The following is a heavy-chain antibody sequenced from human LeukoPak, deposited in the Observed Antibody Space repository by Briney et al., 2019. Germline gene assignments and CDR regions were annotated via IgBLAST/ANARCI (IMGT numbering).Heavy chain of an antibody. CDR2: ISGSGVST. D-gene: IGHD2-2*01. V-gene: IGHV3-23*01. Sequence: GGSLRLSCVASGFTFSSYAMNWVRQAPGKGLEWVSGISGSGVSTYYADSVKGLFTISRDNSKNTLYLQMNSLRAEDTAVYYCAKDPARFYCSSTSCDNWFDPWGQGTLVTVSS. CDR1: GFTFSSYA. J-gene: IGHJ5*02. CDR3: AKDPARFYCSSTSCDNWFDP.